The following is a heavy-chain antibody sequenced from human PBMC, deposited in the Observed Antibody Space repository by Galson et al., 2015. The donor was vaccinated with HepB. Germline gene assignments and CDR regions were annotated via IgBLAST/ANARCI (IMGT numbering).Heavy chain of an antibody. CDR2: LTGSSDIT. D-gene: IGHD1-1*01. CDR3: ARTTWRDKNWPIFDS. CDR1: GFTFSRNA. V-gene: IGHV3-23*01. Sequence: SLRLSCAASGFTFSRNAMSWVRQAPGKGLEWVSSLTGSSDITNIADSAKGRFSISRDNPKNTLYLQMNSLRVEDTAFYYWARTTWRDKNWPIFDSWGQGTLVTVSS. J-gene: IGHJ4*02.